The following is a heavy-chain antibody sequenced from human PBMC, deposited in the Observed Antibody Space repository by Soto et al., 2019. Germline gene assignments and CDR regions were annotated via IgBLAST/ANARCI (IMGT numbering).Heavy chain of an antibody. D-gene: IGHD3-10*01. CDR2: ISGSGGST. CDR3: AKLLDVSGSEDY. V-gene: IGHV3-23*01. CDR1: GFTFSSYA. Sequence: EVQLLESGGGLVQPGGSLRLSCAASGFTFSSYAMNWVRQAPGKGLEWVSAISGSGGSTYYADSVKGRFTISRDNSKNTLYLQMNSLRAEDTAVYYCAKLLDVSGSEDYWGQGTLVTVSS. J-gene: IGHJ4*02.